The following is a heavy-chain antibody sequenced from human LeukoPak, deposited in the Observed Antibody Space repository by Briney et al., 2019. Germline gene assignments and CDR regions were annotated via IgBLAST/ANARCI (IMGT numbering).Heavy chain of an antibody. Sequence: ASVKVSCKASGYTFTGYYMHWVRQAPGQGLEWMGWINPNSGGTNYAQKFQGRVTMTRDTSISTAYMELSRLRPDDTAVYYCARDDSRGVVPAAPNWFDPWGQGTLVTVSS. J-gene: IGHJ5*02. CDR2: INPNSGGT. D-gene: IGHD2-2*01. V-gene: IGHV1-2*02. CDR3: ARDDSRGVVPAAPNWFDP. CDR1: GYTFTGYY.